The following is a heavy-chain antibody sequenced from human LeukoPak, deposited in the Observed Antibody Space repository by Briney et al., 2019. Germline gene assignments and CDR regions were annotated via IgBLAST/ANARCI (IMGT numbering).Heavy chain of an antibody. CDR3: ARTRLTVVPATRDY. D-gene: IGHD2-15*01. CDR1: GGSISSSSYY. Sequence: SETLSLTCTVSGGSISSSSYYWGWIRQPPGKGLEWIVTICYSGNTYYYPSLKSRLTISVDTSKNQFSLKLSSVTAADTAVFFCARTRLTVVPATRDYGGQGTLDTVSS. CDR2: ICYSGNT. V-gene: IGHV4-39*01. J-gene: IGHJ4*02.